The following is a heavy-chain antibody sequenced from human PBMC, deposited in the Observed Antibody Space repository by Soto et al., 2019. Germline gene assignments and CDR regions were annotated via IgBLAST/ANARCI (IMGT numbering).Heavy chain of an antibody. CDR1: GFTFSSYA. Sequence: QVQLVESGGGVVQPGRSLRLSCAASGFTFSSYAMHWVRQAPGKGLEWVAVISYDGSSKYHADSVKGRFTISRDNSKNTLYLQMNSLRAEDTAVYYCAKQTGVRFDYWGQGTLVTVSS. J-gene: IGHJ4*02. CDR2: ISYDGSSK. V-gene: IGHV3-30-3*01. D-gene: IGHD6-13*01. CDR3: AKQTGVRFDY.